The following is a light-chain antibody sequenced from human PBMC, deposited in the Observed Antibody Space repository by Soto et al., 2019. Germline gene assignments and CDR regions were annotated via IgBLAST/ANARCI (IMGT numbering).Light chain of an antibody. CDR3: QQYRT. CDR2: SAS. V-gene: IGKV3D-15*01. Sequence: EIVMTQSPATLSVSPGERATLSCRASQSVTIYLAWYQQKPGQAPRLLIYSASTRATGIPDRFSGSGSGTDFTLTISRLEPEDFAVYYCQQYRTFGQGTKVDIK. J-gene: IGKJ1*01. CDR1: QSVTIY.